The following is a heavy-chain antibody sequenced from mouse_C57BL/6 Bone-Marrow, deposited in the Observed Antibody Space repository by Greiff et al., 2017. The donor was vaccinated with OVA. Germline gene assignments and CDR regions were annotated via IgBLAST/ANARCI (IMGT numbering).Heavy chain of an antibody. CDR3: VFRRDGYYVGYFDY. D-gene: IGHD2-3*01. J-gene: IGHJ2*01. CDR2: IRSKSSNYAT. CDR1: GFTFNTYA. V-gene: IGHV10-3*01. Sequence: DVKLVESGGGLVQPKGSLKLSCAASGFTFNTYAMHWVRQAPGKGLEWVARIRSKSSNYATYYADSVKDRFTISRDDSQSMLYLQMNNLKTEDTAMYYCVFRRDGYYVGYFDYWGQGTTLTVSS.